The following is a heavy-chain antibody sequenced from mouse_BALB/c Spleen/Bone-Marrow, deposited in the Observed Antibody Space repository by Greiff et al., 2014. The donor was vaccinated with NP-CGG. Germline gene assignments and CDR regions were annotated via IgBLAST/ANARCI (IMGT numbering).Heavy chain of an antibody. V-gene: IGHV2-5-1*01. CDR1: GFSLTSYG. Sequence: VKLLESGPSLVQPSQSLSITRTVSGFSLTSYGVHWVRQSPGKGLEWLGVIWRGGSTDYNAAFMSRLSITKDNSKSQVFFKMNSLRADDTAIYYCAKNYWDYFDYWGQGTTLTVSS. CDR3: AKNYWDYFDY. D-gene: IGHD4-1*01. CDR2: IWRGGST. J-gene: IGHJ2*01.